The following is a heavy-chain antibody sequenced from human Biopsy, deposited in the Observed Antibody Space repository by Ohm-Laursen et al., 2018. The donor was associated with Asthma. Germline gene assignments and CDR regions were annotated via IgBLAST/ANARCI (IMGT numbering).Heavy chain of an antibody. Sequence: SQTLSLTCTVSGDSISSPAYYWSWVRQHPGKGLEWIGYISYSGTTFYHPSLMSRLIISLDTSKDQFSLKLSSVTAADTAVYYCARVRGVGSGSSIDNYFGMDVWGQGTTVTVS. CDR2: ISYSGTT. CDR3: ARVRGVGSGSSIDNYFGMDV. V-gene: IGHV4-31*03. CDR1: GDSISSPAYY. D-gene: IGHD3-10*01. J-gene: IGHJ6*02.